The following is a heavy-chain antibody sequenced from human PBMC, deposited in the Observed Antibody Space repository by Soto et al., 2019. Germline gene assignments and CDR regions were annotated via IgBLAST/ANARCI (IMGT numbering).Heavy chain of an antibody. CDR2: IYYSGST. CDR1: GGSISSYY. J-gene: IGHJ4*02. D-gene: IGHD5-12*01. V-gene: IGHV4-59*01. CDR3: ERHHGNIAIDY. Sequence: SETLSLTCTVSGGSISSYYWSWIRQPPGKGLEWIGYIYYSGSTNYNPSLKSRVTVSVDTSKNQFSLKLSSVTAADTAVYYCERHHGNIAIDYWGQGTLVTVSS.